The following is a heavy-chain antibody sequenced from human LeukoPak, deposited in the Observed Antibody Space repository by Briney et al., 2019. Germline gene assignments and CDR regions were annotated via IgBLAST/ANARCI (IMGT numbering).Heavy chain of an antibody. CDR2: IYTSGST. Sequence: SQTLSLTCTVSGGSISSGSYYWSWIRQPAGKGLEWIGRIYTSGSTNYNPSLKSRVTISVDTSKNQFSLKLSSVTAADTAVYYCARAPTLAGMPTFDYWGQGTLVTVSS. J-gene: IGHJ4*02. D-gene: IGHD6-19*01. CDR1: GGSISSGSYY. V-gene: IGHV4-61*02. CDR3: ARAPTLAGMPTFDY.